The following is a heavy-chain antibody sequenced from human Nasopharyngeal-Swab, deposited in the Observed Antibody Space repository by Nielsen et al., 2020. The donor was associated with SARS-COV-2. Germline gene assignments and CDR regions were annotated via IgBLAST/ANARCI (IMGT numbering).Heavy chain of an antibody. CDR3: TTDGTAYYYGMGV. CDR2: IKSKTDGGTT. CDR1: GFTFSNAW. V-gene: IGHV3-15*01. J-gene: IGHJ6*02. D-gene: IGHD2-8*02. Sequence: GESLKISCAASGFTFSNAWMSWVRQAPGKGLEWVGRIKSKTDGGTTDYAAPVKGRFTISRDDSKNTLYLQMNSLKTEDTAVYYCTTDGTAYYYGMGVWGQGTTVTVSS.